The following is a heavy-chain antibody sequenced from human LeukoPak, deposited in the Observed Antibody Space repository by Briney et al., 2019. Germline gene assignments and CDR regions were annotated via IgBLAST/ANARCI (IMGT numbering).Heavy chain of an antibody. CDR2: IKQDGSEK. CDR1: GFTFSSYW. CDR3: ARYCGGDCYGMDV. J-gene: IGHJ6*02. Sequence: GGSLRLSCTASGFTFSSYWMSWVRQAPGKGLEWVANIKQDGSEKDYVDSVKGRFTISRDNPKNSLYLQMNSLRAEDTAVYYCARYCGGDCYGMDVWGQGTTVTVSS. D-gene: IGHD2-21*02. V-gene: IGHV3-7*03.